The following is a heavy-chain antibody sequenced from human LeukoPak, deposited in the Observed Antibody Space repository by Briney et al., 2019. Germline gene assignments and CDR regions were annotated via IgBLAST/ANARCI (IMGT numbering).Heavy chain of an antibody. CDR3: TTDRLLLSAGTDLDYYYYMDV. Sequence: GGSLRLSCAASGFTFSNAWMSWVRQAPGKGLEWVGRIKSKTDGGTTDYAAPVKGRFTISRDDSKNTLYLQMNSLKTEDTAVYYCTTDRLLLSAGTDLDYYYYMDVWGKGTTVTVSS. V-gene: IGHV3-15*01. CDR1: GFTFSNAW. J-gene: IGHJ6*03. CDR2: IKSKTDGGTT. D-gene: IGHD6-13*01.